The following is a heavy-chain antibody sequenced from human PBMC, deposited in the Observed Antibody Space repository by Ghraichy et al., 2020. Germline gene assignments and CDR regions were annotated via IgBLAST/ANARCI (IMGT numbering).Heavy chain of an antibody. CDR3: ARGYYSGYAKFDY. J-gene: IGHJ4*02. CDR2: INHNGST. CDR1: GGSFSGYY. D-gene: IGHD5-12*01. Sequence: SETPSLTCAVYGGSFSGYYWSWIRQPPGKGLAWIGEINHNGSTNYHPSLKSRVTISVDTSKNQFSLKLSSVTAADTAVYYCARGYYSGYAKFDYWGQGNQVTVSS. V-gene: IGHV4-34*01.